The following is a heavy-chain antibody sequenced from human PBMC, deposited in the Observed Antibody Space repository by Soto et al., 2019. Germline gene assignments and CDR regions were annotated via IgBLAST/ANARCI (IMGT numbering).Heavy chain of an antibody. J-gene: IGHJ6*02. Sequence: PSETLSLTCAVYGGSFSGYYWSWIRQPPGKGLEWIGEINHSGSTNYNPSLKSRVTISVDTSKNQFSLKLGSVTAADTAVYYCARGGRSIAARYYYGIDVWGQGTTVTVSS. CDR1: GGSFSGYY. V-gene: IGHV4-34*01. D-gene: IGHD6-6*01. CDR2: INHSGST. CDR3: ARGGRSIAARYYYGIDV.